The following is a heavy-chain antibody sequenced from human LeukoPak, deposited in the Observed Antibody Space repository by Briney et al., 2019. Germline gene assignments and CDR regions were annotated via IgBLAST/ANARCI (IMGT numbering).Heavy chain of an antibody. Sequence: GASVKVSCKASGYTFTGYYMHWVRQAPGQGLEWMGRINPSSGGTNYAQKFQGRVTMTRDTSISTAYMELSRLRSDDTAVYYCARAHFFDDSSGYYSYAFDIWGQGTMVTVSS. CDR3: ARAHFFDDSSGYYSYAFDI. CDR1: GYTFTGYY. CDR2: INPSSGGT. J-gene: IGHJ3*02. V-gene: IGHV1-2*06. D-gene: IGHD3-22*01.